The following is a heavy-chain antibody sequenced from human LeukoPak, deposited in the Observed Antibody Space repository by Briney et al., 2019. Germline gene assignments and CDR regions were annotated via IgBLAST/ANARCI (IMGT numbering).Heavy chain of an antibody. V-gene: IGHV4-59*01. Sequence: PSETLSLTCTVSGASMTNYYWSWIRKPPGKGLEWIGYIYYSGITNYNPSLTSRVSISVDMSKNQISLKLTSVTAADTAVYYCARGRGYFDPFDPWGQGTLVTVSS. D-gene: IGHD3-9*01. CDR1: GASMTNYY. CDR3: ARGRGYFDPFDP. CDR2: IYYSGIT. J-gene: IGHJ5*02.